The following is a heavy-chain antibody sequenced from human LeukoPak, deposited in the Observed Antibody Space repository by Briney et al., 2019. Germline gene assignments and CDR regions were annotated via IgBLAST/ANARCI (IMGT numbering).Heavy chain of an antibody. CDR1: GYTFSNYG. Sequence: ASVKVSCKASGYTFSNYGIMWVRQAPGQGLEWMGWISGYNGNANYGEKLQGRVTMTTDTSTSTAYMELGSLRSDDTAVFYCARGQKRFGESTAAFDIWGQGTMVTVSS. CDR3: ARGQKRFGESTAAFDI. J-gene: IGHJ3*02. V-gene: IGHV1-18*01. D-gene: IGHD3-10*01. CDR2: ISGYNGNA.